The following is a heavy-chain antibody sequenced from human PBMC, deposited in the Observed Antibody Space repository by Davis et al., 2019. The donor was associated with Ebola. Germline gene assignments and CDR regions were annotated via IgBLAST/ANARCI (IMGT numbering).Heavy chain of an antibody. J-gene: IGHJ5*02. Sequence: PGGSLRLSCVTSGFSFDSYAMHWVRQAPGTGLDWVAITQPDGRKIRYSDSVKGRFTISRDNSKNTLYLQMNNLRPEDTGLYFCARDRPKILGLHPWGQGTQVTVSS. V-gene: IGHV3-30*02. CDR1: GFSFDSYA. CDR2: TQPDGRKI. CDR3: ARDRPKILGLHP.